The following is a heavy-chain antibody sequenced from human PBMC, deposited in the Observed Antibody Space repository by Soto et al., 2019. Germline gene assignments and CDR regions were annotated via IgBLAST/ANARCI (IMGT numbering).Heavy chain of an antibody. D-gene: IGHD2-15*01. CDR2: IDLSGTTT. Sequence: AGGSLRISCAAPWFSFCDYSLKWVPPGPGKGLEWVSFIDLSGTTTYYRDSVKGRFTIFKDKSMNTVYLQMNSLRVEDAAVYYCTKDRVPDGIWSIDYWGKGALVTVSS. CDR1: WFSFCDYS. CDR3: TKDRVPDGIWSIDY. V-gene: IGHV3-23*03. J-gene: IGHJ4*02.